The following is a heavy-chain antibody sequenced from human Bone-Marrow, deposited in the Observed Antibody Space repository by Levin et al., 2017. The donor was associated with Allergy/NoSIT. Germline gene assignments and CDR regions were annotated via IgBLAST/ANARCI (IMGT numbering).Heavy chain of an antibody. CDR3: ARGFWGAFDV. D-gene: IGHD3-16*01. CDR2: INPDGSST. V-gene: IGHV3-74*01. J-gene: IGHJ3*01. Sequence: PGGSLRLSCAASGFTFSSHWMHWVRQGPGKGLVWVARINPDGSSTTYEDSVKGRFTMSRDNAKNTLSLQMNSLRVEDTAVYYCARGFWGAFDVWGQGTTVTVSS. CDR1: GFTFSSHW.